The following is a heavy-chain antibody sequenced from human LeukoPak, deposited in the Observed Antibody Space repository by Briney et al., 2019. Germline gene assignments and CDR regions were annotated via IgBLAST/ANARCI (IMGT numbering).Heavy chain of an antibody. J-gene: IGHJ4*02. CDR3: ARTNLDCKNGVCYDY. Sequence: GASVKVSCKASDYTFTNYGVSWVRQAPGQGLEWMGWISAYNGKTYYAQKFQGRVTVTTDTSTCTAYMDLRSLRSDDTAVYYCARTNLDCKNGVCYDYWGQGTPVTVSS. D-gene: IGHD2-8*01. CDR1: DYTFTNYG. CDR2: ISAYNGKT. V-gene: IGHV1-18*01.